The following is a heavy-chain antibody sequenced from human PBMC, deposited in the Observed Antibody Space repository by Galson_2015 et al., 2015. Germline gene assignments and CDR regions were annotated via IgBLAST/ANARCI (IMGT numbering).Heavy chain of an antibody. D-gene: IGHD3-16*02. CDR2: IKPDGSDR. CDR1: EFTFTNYW. Sequence: SLRLCCAASEFTFTNYWMNWVRQAPGKGLEWLANIKPDGSDRYYVDSVKGRFSISRDNAKNSLYLQMNSLRAEDTAVYYCARDFIAAGGPDVWGQGTAVTVS. CDR3: ARDFIAAGGPDV. J-gene: IGHJ6*02. V-gene: IGHV3-7*03.